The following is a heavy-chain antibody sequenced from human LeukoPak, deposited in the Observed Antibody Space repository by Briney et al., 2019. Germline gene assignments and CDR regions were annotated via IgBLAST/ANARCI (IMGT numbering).Heavy chain of an antibody. CDR2: ISSSSSTI. CDR3: ARSPYSSSSLDY. J-gene: IGHJ4*02. Sequence: GGSLRLSCAASGFTFSSNSMNWVRQAPGKGLEWISYISSSSSTIYYADSVKGRFIISRDNAKKSLYLQMNSLRAEDTAFYCARSPYSSSSLDYWGQGTLVTVSS. V-gene: IGHV3-48*01. CDR1: GFTFSSNS. D-gene: IGHD6-6*01.